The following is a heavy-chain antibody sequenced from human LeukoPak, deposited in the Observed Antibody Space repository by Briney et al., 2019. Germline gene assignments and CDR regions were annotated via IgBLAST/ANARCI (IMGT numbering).Heavy chain of an antibody. Sequence: SETLSLTCTVSGGSISTYYWSWIRQPPGKGLQWIGYMYNSGSTNYNPSLKSRVTISVDTSKNQFSLKLSSVTAADTAVYYCAGPSVVPAATSYYYYYYMDVWGKGTTVTISS. CDR2: MYNSGST. V-gene: IGHV4-59*08. CDR1: GGSISTYY. J-gene: IGHJ6*03. CDR3: AGPSVVPAATSYYYYYYMDV. D-gene: IGHD2-2*01.